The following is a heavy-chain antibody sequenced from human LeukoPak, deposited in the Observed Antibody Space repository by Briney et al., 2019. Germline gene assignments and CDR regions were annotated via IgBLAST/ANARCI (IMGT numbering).Heavy chain of an antibody. J-gene: IGHJ4*02. D-gene: IGHD2-15*01. CDR3: ARDRCSGGACYSFDF. CDR2: ISRSSSHI. Sequence: KPGGSVRLACAASGFTFSTYSMNCVRQAPGKWLGWVSSISRSSSHIYFADSAKGRFTIYRDNAKNSLYLQLNSLRTEDTAVYYCARDRCSGGACYSFDFWGQGTLVTVSS. CDR1: GFTFSTYS. V-gene: IGHV3-21*06.